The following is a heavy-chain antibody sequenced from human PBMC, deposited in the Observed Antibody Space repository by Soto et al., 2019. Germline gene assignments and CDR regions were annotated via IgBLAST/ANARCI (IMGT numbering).Heavy chain of an antibody. J-gene: IGHJ6*02. CDR2: IIPLFGTT. D-gene: IGHD3-10*01. Sequence: QVQVVQSGVEVRRPGSSVKVSCKASGDTFKNCVISWVRQAPGQGLDWMGGIIPLFGTTDFAQRFQGRLTITTDESTTTAYMELSRLRSEDTATYYCAAELGFGKLSVVWGQGTTVLVSS. CDR1: GDTFKNCV. V-gene: IGHV1-69*01. CDR3: AAELGFGKLSVV.